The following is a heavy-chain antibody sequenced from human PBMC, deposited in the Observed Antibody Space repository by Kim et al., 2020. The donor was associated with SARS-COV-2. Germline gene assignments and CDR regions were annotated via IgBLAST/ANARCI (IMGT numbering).Heavy chain of an antibody. CDR3: ARDLTTTSWGFRAFDI. CDR2: IIPIFGTA. V-gene: IGHV1-69*13. J-gene: IGHJ3*02. CDR1: GGTFSSYA. D-gene: IGHD3-22*01. Sequence: SVKVSCKASGGTFSSYAISWVRQAPGQGLEWMGGIIPIFGTANYAQKFQGRVTITADESTSTAYMELSSLRSEDTAVYYCARDLTTTSWGFRAFDIWGQGTMVTVSS.